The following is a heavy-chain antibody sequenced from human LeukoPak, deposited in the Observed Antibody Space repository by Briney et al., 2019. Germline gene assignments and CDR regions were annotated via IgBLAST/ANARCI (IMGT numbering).Heavy chain of an antibody. D-gene: IGHD3-22*01. J-gene: IGHJ4*02. V-gene: IGHV3-23*01. CDR2: ISGSGGST. Sequence: GGSLRLSCAASGFTFSSYAMSWVRQAPGKGLEWVSAISGSGGSTYYADSVKGRFTISRDNAKNSLYLQMNSLRAEDTAVYYCAREEYYYDSSGYPKWGQGTLVTVSS. CDR3: AREEYYYDSSGYPK. CDR1: GFTFSSYA.